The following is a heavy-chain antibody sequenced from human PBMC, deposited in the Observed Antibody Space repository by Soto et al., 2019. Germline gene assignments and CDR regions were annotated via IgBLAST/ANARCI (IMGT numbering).Heavy chain of an antibody. Sequence: QEQLVESGGGVVQPGRSLRLSCVVSGFTFSYAMHWVRQAPGKGLEWVAVVSYDGINKYYADSVKGRFTISRDKSKDTVFHQMNGLRPDDTAVYFCARDAWPYCSGGSCFGMDVWGQGTTVNVS. CDR1: GFTFSYA. D-gene: IGHD2-15*01. CDR2: VSYDGINK. J-gene: IGHJ6*02. V-gene: IGHV3-30*14. CDR3: ARDAWPYCSGGSCFGMDV.